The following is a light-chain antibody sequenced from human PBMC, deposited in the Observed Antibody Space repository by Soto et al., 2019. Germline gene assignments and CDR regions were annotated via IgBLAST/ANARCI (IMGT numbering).Light chain of an antibody. CDR3: QQYNTFWT. CDR2: DVS. V-gene: IGKV1-5*01. J-gene: IGKJ1*01. Sequence: DIQMTQSPSTLSASVGDRVTITCRASQSISSWLAWYQQKPGKAPKLLIYDVSNLESGVPSRFSGGGSGTEFTLTISSLQPDDVATYYCQQYNTFWTFGQGTKVDIK. CDR1: QSISSW.